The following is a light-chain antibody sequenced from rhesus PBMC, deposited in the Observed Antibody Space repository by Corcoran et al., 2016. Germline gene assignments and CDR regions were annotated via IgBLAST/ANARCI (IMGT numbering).Light chain of an antibody. Sequence: DIQMTQSPSSLSAFVGDTVTITCRASQSISNWLVWYQQKPGKAPKLVIYKASTWQTGVPSRFSGSGSGTDFTLTISSLQSEDFATYYCQHYGSREFTFGPGTKLDIE. CDR3: QHYGSREFT. CDR2: KAS. V-gene: IGKV1-22*01. J-gene: IGKJ3*01. CDR1: QSISNW.